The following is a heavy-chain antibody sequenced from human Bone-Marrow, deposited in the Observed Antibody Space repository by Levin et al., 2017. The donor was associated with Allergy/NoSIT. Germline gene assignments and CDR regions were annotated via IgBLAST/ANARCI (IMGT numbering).Heavy chain of an antibody. Sequence: SGPTLVKPTQTLTLTCTFSGFSLSTSGVGVGWIRQPPGKALEWLALIYWNDDKRYSPSLKSRLTITKDTSKNQVVLTMTNMDPVDTATYYCAQQGRSGSYRSGRDWFDPWGQGTLVTVSS. D-gene: IGHD1-26*01. J-gene: IGHJ5*02. CDR3: AQQGRSGSYRSGRDWFDP. CDR1: GFSLSTSGVG. CDR2: IYWNDDK. V-gene: IGHV2-5*01.